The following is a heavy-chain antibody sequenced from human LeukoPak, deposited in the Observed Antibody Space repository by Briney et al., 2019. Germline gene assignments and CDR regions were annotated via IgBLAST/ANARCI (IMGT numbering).Heavy chain of an antibody. D-gene: IGHD5-18*01. V-gene: IGHV3-74*01. CDR2: INGDGSTT. CDR3: GSDTVLGY. J-gene: IGHJ4*02. Sequence: GGSLRLSCAASGFTFSSYWMHWVRQAPGKGLVWVSRINGDGSTTFYADSVRGRFTISRDNAKNTVYLQVNSLRVEDTAVYYCGSDTVLGYWGQGTLVT. CDR1: GFTFSSYW.